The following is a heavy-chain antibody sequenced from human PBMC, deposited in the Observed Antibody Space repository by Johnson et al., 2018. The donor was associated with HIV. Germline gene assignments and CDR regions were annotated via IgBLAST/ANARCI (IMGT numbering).Heavy chain of an antibody. V-gene: IGHV3-43*01. J-gene: IGHJ3*02. CDR2: ISWDGGST. Sequence: VQVVESGGVVVQPGGSLRLSCAASGFTFDDYTMHWVRQAPGKGLEWVSLISWDGGSTYYADSVKGRFTISRDNSKNSLYLQMNSLRAEDTAVYYCARVGATAAFDIWGQGTMVTVSS. CDR1: GFTFDDYT. D-gene: IGHD1-26*01. CDR3: ARVGATAAFDI.